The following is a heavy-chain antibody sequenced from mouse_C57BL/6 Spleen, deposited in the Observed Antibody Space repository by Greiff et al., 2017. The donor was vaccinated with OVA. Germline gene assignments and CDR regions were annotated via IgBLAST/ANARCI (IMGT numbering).Heavy chain of an antibody. CDR1: GYTFTSYW. V-gene: IGHV1-7*01. Sequence: QVQLQQSGAELAKPGASVKLSCKASGYTFTSYWMHWVKQRPGQGLEWIGYINPSSGYTKYNQKFKDKATLTADKSSSTAYMQLSSLTYEDSAVYYCAKNPTVVGGARDYWGQGTSVTVSS. CDR2: INPSSGYT. D-gene: IGHD1-1*01. J-gene: IGHJ4*01. CDR3: AKNPTVVGGARDY.